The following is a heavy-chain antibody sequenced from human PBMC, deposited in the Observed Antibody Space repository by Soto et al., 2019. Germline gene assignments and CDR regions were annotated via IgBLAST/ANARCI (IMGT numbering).Heavy chain of an antibody. D-gene: IGHD1-26*01. CDR1: GYTFTSYG. CDR2: ISAYNGKT. Sequence: ASVKVSCKASGYTFTSYGISWVRQAPGQGLEWMGWISAYNGKTNYTQKLQGRATMTTDTSTSTAYMELRSLRSDDTAVYYCARWVSRPGYYYYGMDVWGQGTTVTVSS. V-gene: IGHV1-18*04. CDR3: ARWVSRPGYYYYGMDV. J-gene: IGHJ6*02.